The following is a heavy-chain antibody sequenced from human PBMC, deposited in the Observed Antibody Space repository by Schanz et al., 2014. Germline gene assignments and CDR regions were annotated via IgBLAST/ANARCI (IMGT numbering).Heavy chain of an antibody. D-gene: IGHD2-21*01. CDR1: GYAFTTYG. J-gene: IGHJ4*02. CDR3: ARDRLECGAECYSVEVFEI. Sequence: QVQLVQSGAEVKKPGASVRVSCKVSGYAFTTYGISWVRQAPGQGPEFMGWISAYNGNTNYAQKLQGRVTMTTDTSTSTAYMELRSLRSDDTAVYYCARDRLECGAECYSVEVFEIWGQGTLVIVSS. CDR2: ISAYNGNT. V-gene: IGHV1-18*01.